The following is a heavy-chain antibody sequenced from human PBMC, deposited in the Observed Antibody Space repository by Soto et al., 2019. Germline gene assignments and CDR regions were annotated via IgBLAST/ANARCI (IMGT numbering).Heavy chain of an antibody. CDR1: GYTFTSYD. CDR3: ARVLSWASYYDFWSGYYNYYYYGMDV. V-gene: IGHV1-8*01. Sequence: ASVNVSCKASGYTFTSYDINWVRQATGQGLEWMGWMNPNSGNTGYVQKFQGRVTMTRNTSISTAYMELSSLRSEDTAVYYCARVLSWASYYDFWSGYYNYYYYGMDVWGQGTTVTVS. D-gene: IGHD3-3*01. J-gene: IGHJ6*02. CDR2: MNPNSGNT.